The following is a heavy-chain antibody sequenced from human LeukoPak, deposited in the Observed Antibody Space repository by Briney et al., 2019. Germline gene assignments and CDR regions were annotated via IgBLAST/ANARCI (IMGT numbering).Heavy chain of an antibody. V-gene: IGHV3-23*01. CDR3: ARDHSSSSPYYYYYMDV. J-gene: IGHJ6*03. Sequence: GGSLRLSCAASGFTFSSSAMNWVRQVPGKGLEWVSGVSRSGGLTYYADSVKGRFTISRDNAKNTLYLQMNSLRAEDTAVYYCARDHSSSSPYYYYYMDVWGKGTTVTSP. CDR1: GFTFSSSA. CDR2: VSRSGGLT. D-gene: IGHD6-6*01.